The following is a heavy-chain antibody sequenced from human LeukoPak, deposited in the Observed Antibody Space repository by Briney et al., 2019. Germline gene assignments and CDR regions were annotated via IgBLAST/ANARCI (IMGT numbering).Heavy chain of an antibody. D-gene: IGHD3-16*01. CDR2: ISTSGSA. J-gene: IGHJ4*01. CDR1: GASMSSYY. Sequence: SETLSLTCTVSGASMSSYYWSWIRQPPGQGLEWIGYISTSGSANYNPSLKSRVTISVDTSKNQFSLKLNSVTAADTAVYYCARQNYDYPDYWGQGTLATVSS. CDR3: ARQNYDYPDY. V-gene: IGHV4-4*09.